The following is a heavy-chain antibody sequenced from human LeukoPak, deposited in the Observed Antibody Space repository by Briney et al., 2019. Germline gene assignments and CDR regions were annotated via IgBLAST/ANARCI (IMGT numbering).Heavy chain of an antibody. CDR1: GVSISSSSYY. CDR2: IYYSGST. CDR3: ARLGTGSYYTPTD. D-gene: IGHD3-10*01. V-gene: IGHV4-39*01. Sequence: SETLSLTCTVSGVSISSSSYYWGWIRQPPGKGLEWIGSIYYSGSTYYNPSLKSRVTISVDTSKNQFSLKLSSVTAADTAVYYCARLGTGSYYTPTDWGQGTLVTVSS. J-gene: IGHJ4*02.